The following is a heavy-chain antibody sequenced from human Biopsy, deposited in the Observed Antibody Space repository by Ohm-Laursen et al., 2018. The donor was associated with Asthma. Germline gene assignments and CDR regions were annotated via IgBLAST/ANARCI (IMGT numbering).Heavy chain of an antibody. CDR2: IYYRGST. CDR3: ARAQDYYDSRGYYRSFDY. CDR1: YGSITSGGYY. J-gene: IGHJ4*02. Sequence: SQTLSLTCTVSYGSITSGGYYWTWIRQHPGKGLEWIGFIYYRGSTYYNPSLKSRVSISIDTSKNQFSLKLSSVTAADTAVYYCARAQDYYDSRGYYRSFDYWGRGTLVTVSS. V-gene: IGHV4-31*02. D-gene: IGHD3-22*01.